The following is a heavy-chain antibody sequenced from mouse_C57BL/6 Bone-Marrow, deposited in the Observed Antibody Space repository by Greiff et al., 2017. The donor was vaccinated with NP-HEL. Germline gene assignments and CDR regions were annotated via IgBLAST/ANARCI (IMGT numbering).Heavy chain of an antibody. Sequence: QVQLQQSGAELARPGASVKLSCKASGYTFTSYGISWVKQRTGQGLEWIGEIYPRSGNTYYNEKFKGKATLTADKSSSTAYMRLRSLTSEESAVYFCARASYGSKANDYWGQGTTLTVSS. CDR2: IYPRSGNT. CDR1: GYTFTSYG. V-gene: IGHV1-81*01. D-gene: IGHD1-1*01. J-gene: IGHJ2*01. CDR3: ARASYGSKANDY.